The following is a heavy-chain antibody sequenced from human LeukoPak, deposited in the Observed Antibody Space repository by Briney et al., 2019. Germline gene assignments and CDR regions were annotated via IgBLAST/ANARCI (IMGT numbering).Heavy chain of an antibody. D-gene: IGHD1-26*01. J-gene: IGHJ4*02. Sequence: GGSLRLSCAASGFTFSSYGMHWVRQAPGKGLEWVAVISYDGSNKYYADSVKGRFTVSRDNSKNTLYLQMNSLRAEDTAVYYCAKVMGAQDFDYWGQGTLVTVSS. CDR2: ISYDGSNK. CDR1: GFTFSSYG. V-gene: IGHV3-30*18. CDR3: AKVMGAQDFDY.